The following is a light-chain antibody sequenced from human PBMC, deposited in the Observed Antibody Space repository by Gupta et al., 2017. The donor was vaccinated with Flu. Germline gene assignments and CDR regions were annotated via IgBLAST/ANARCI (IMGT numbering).Light chain of an antibody. J-gene: IGKJ3*01. CDR3: QQYYSLPFT. CDR2: WAS. Sequence: NCKSSQSVLYSSNNKNYLAWYQQKPGQPPKLLIYWASTRESGVPDRFSGSGSGTDFTLTISSPQAEDVAVYYCQQYYSLPFTFGPGTKVDIK. CDR1: QSVLYSSNNKNY. V-gene: IGKV4-1*01.